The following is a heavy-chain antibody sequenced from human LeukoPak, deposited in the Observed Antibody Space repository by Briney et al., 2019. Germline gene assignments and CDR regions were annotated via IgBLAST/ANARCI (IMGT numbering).Heavy chain of an antibody. J-gene: IGHJ1*01. CDR1: GFTFSSYW. CDR3: AEDGGGRLRPEYFQH. CDR2: INSDGSST. Sequence: GGSLGLSCAASGFTFSSYWMHWVRQAPGKGLVWVSRINSDGSSTSYADSVKGRFTISRDDSKNTLYLQMNSLRAEDTAIYYCAEDGGGRLRPEYFQHWGQGTLVTVSS. D-gene: IGHD1-26*01. V-gene: IGHV3-74*01.